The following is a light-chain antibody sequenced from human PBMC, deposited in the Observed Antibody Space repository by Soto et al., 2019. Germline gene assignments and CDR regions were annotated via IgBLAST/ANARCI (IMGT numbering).Light chain of an antibody. CDR2: GES. CDR1: QSVTGTY. J-gene: IGKJ1*01. V-gene: IGKV3-20*01. Sequence: EIVLTQSPGTLSLSPGDRATLSCRASQSVTGTYLAWYQQKPGQAPRLLIYGESFRATGIPNMFSGSGSGTDFTLTISRLEPEVFALYYCQQYGSPLWTFGQGTKVEI. CDR3: QQYGSPLWT.